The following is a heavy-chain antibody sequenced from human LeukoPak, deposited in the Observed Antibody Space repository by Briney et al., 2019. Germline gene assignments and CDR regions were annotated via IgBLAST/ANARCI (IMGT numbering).Heavy chain of an antibody. CDR1: GFTFSSYW. D-gene: IGHD3-22*01. J-gene: IGHJ4*02. CDR3: ARERGVYYYDSSGYNY. CDR2: IKQDGSEK. V-gene: IGHV3-7*01. Sequence: GGSLRLSCAASGFTFSSYWMSWVRQAPGKGLEWVANIKQDGSEKYYVDSVKGRFTISRDNAKNSLYLQMNSLRAEDTAVYYFARERGVYYYDSSGYNYWGQETLVTVS.